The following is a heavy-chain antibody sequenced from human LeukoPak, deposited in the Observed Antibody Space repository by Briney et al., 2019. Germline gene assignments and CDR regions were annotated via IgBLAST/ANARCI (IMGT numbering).Heavy chain of an antibody. CDR3: ARQKSYGDYALGY. V-gene: IGHV5-51*01. CDR2: IYPRDSDT. Sequence: GESLKISCKGSGYSFTSYWIGWVRQMPGKGLEWMGIIYPRDSDTRYSPSFQGQVTISADNSISTAYLQWSSLKASDTAMYYCARQKSYGDYALGYWGQGTLVTVSS. D-gene: IGHD4-17*01. J-gene: IGHJ4*02. CDR1: GYSFTSYW.